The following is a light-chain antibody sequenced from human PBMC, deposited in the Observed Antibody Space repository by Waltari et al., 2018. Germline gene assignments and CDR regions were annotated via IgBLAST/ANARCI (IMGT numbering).Light chain of an antibody. CDR3: QQYNDWPQT. Sequence: VMTQSTATLSVSSGERATLSCRASQTVGSNLAWYQQKPGQAPRLLIYSASTRDTGIPPRFSGRGSGTEFTLTISSLQSEDFAVYYCQQYNDWPQTFGQGTKVEIK. CDR2: SAS. CDR1: QTVGSN. J-gene: IGKJ1*01. V-gene: IGKV3-15*01.